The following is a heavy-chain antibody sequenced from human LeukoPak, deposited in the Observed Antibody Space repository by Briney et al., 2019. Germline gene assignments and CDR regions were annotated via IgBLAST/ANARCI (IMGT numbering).Heavy chain of an antibody. CDR3: AKPGYSNYGGD. V-gene: IGHV3-30*02. CDR2: IRYDGSNK. CDR1: GFTFSSWG. D-gene: IGHD4-11*01. J-gene: IGHJ4*02. Sequence: GGSLRLSCAASGFTFSSWGMHWVRQAPGKVLEWVAFIRYDGSNKYYGDSVKGRFTISRDNSKNTLYLQMNSLRTEDTAVYYCAKPGYSNYGGDWGQGTLVTVSS.